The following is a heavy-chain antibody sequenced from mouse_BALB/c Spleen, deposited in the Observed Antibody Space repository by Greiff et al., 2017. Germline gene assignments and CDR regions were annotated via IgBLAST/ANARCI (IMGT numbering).Heavy chain of an antibody. J-gene: IGHJ4*01. Sequence: EVKLQESGPGLVKPSQSLSLTCTVTGYSITSDYAWNWIRQFPGNKLEWMGYISYSGSTSYNPSLKSRISSTRDTSKNQFFLQLNSVTTEDTATYYCARRGYYGDYYAMDYWGQGTSVTVSS. CDR2: ISYSGST. V-gene: IGHV3-2*02. CDR1: GYSITSDYA. CDR3: ARRGYYGDYYAMDY. D-gene: IGHD1-1*01.